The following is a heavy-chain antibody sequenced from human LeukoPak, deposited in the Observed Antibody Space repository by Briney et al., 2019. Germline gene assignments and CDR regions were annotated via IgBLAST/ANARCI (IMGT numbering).Heavy chain of an antibody. D-gene: IGHD5-18*01. CDR3: ANDLIKIRRRGYSYGNFDY. CDR1: VFTLSSYA. CDR2: ISGSGGST. J-gene: IGHJ4*02. Sequence: GGPLRLSCAASVFTLSSYAMSWVRQAPGKGLEWVSAISGSGGSTNYADSVKGRFTISRDNSKNTLYLQMNSLRAEYTAVYYCANDLIKIRRRGYSYGNFDYWGQGTLVTVSS. V-gene: IGHV3-23*01.